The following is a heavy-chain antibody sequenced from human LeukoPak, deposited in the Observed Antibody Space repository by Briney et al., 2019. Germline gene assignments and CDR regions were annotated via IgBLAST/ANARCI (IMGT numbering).Heavy chain of an antibody. CDR2: ISSSGGNI. CDR3: ARDRAEDDSSGYIHRDFDF. Sequence: GGSLRLSCSGSGFTFSDYFMNWIRQAPGKGLEWISYISSSGGNIKYADSVQGRFTISRDNAKKSLYLQMNSLRAEDTAVYYCARDRAEDDSSGYIHRDFDFWGQGTLVIVSS. D-gene: IGHD3-22*01. J-gene: IGHJ4*02. CDR1: GFTFSDYF. V-gene: IGHV3-11*04.